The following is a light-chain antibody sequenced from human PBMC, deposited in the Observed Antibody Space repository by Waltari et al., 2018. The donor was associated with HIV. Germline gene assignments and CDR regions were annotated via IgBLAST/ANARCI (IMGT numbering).Light chain of an antibody. V-gene: IGKV3-11*01. J-gene: IGKJ4*01. CDR3: EQRSSWPLT. CDR2: EAS. Sequence: EIVLTQSPATLSLSPGDRATLSCRASQSVSRYLAWYQQKPGQAPRLLIDEASNRATGIPARFSGSGSGTDITLIISSLEPEDFVVYYCEQRSSWPLTFGGGTKLEI. CDR1: QSVSRY.